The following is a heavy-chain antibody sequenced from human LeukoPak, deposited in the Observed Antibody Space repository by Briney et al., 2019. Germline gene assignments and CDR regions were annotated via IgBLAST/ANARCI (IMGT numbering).Heavy chain of an antibody. D-gene: IGHD3-10*01. Sequence: PSETLSLTCTVSGYSINSGYYWGWLRQPPGKGLEWIGSIYHSGSTYYKSFFKNRVTISVDTSKNQFSLRLSSVTAADTAVYYCARDAWFGAGRTFAYWGQGTLVTVSS. CDR1: GYSINSGYY. CDR2: IYHSGST. CDR3: ARDAWFGAGRTFAY. V-gene: IGHV4-38-2*02. J-gene: IGHJ4*02.